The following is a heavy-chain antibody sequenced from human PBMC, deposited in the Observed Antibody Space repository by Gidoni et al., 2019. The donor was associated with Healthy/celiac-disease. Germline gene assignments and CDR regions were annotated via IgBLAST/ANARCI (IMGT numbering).Heavy chain of an antibody. CDR2: IYYSGST. V-gene: IGHV4-59*01. J-gene: IGHJ4*02. D-gene: IGHD3-10*01. CDR3: AREVRYYFDY. Sequence: QVQLQESGPGLVKLSETLSPTCTVSGGSISSYYWSWIRQPPGKGLEWIGYIYYSGSTNYNPSLKSRVTISVDTSKNQFSLKLSSVTAADTAVYYCAREVRYYFDYWGQGTLVTVSS. CDR1: GGSISSYY.